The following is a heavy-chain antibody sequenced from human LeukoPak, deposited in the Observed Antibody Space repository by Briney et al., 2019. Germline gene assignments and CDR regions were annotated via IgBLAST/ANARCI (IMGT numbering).Heavy chain of an antibody. Sequence: GGSLRLSCAASGFTFSSYSMNWVRQAPGKGLEWVSSISSSSSYMYYADSVKGRFTISRDNAKNSLYLQMNSLRAEDTAVYYCARNLPIAAAGSGAFDYWGQGTLVTVSS. CDR3: ARNLPIAAAGSGAFDY. D-gene: IGHD6-13*01. J-gene: IGHJ4*02. V-gene: IGHV3-21*01. CDR2: ISSSSSYM. CDR1: GFTFSSYS.